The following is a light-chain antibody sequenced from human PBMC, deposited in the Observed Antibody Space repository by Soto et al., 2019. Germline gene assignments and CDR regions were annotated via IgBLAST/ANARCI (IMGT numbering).Light chain of an antibody. CDR2: WAS. CDR1: QTVLYSSNNKTY. Sequence: DIVMTQSPDSLAVSLGERATINCKSSQTVLYSSNNKTYLAWYQKRPGQPPKLLIYWASTRESGVPDRFSGSGSGTEFTLTISSLQAEDVAVYYCQQYYSTPRTFGQGTKVDSK. V-gene: IGKV4-1*01. CDR3: QQYYSTPRT. J-gene: IGKJ2*01.